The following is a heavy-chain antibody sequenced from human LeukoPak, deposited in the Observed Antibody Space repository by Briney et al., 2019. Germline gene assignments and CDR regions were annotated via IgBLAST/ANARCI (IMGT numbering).Heavy chain of an antibody. D-gene: IGHD3-10*02. J-gene: IGHJ6*04. CDR1: GFIFDDYA. V-gene: IGHV3-43D*03. Sequence: GGSLRLSCAASGFIFDDYAMHWVRQAPGKGLEWVSFISWDGGSTYYADSVKGRFTISRDNAKNSLYLQMNSLRAEDTAVYYCAELGITMIGGVWGKGTTVTISS. CDR3: AELGITMIGGV. CDR2: ISWDGGST.